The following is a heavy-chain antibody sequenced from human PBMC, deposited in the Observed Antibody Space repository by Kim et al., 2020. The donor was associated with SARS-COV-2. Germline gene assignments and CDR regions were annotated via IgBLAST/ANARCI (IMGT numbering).Heavy chain of an antibody. CDR2: IHPFGNT. CDR1: GGSLSGYY. V-gene: IGHV4-34*01. J-gene: IGHJ4*02. Sequence: SETLSLTCAVYGGSLSGYYWSWIRQSPGKGLEWIGEIHPFGNTDYQPSLKSRITMSLDTSKNHFSLKLSSVTAADTAMYFCARGQDTAKVGYWGQGTLVTVSS. CDR3: ARGQDTAKVGY. D-gene: IGHD5-18*01.